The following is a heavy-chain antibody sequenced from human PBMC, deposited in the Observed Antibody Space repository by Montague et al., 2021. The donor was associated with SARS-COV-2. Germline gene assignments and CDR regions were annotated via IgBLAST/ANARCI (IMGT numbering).Heavy chain of an antibody. D-gene: IGHD4-17*01. Sequence: SETLSLTCAVYGGSFSGYYWSWIRQPPGKGLGWIGEINHSGSTNYNPSLKSRVTISVDTSKNQFSLKLSSVTAADTAVYYCARGRTVTTFYYYYGMDVWGQGTTVTVSS. V-gene: IGHV4-34*01. CDR1: GGSFSGYY. J-gene: IGHJ6*02. CDR2: INHSGST. CDR3: ARGRTVTTFYYYYGMDV.